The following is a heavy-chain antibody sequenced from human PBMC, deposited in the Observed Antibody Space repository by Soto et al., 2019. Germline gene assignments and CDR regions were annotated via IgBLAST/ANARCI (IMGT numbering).Heavy chain of an antibody. CDR2: IYHSGST. CDR1: GYSISSGYY. J-gene: IGHJ4*02. V-gene: IGHV4-38-2*01. Sequence: ETLSLTCAVSGYSISSGYYWGWIRQPPGKGLEWIGSIYHSGSTYYNPSLKSRVTISVDTPKNQFSLKLSSVTAADTAVYYCARVSIAAAAVYWGQGTLVTV. D-gene: IGHD6-13*01. CDR3: ARVSIAAAAVY.